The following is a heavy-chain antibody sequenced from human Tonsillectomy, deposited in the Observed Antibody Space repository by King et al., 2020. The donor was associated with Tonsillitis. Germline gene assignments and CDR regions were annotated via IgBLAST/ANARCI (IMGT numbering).Heavy chain of an antibody. V-gene: IGHV3-9*01. CDR3: AKDFWNDLDYDYGMDV. D-gene: IGHD1-1*01. CDR2: INGNSGSI. CDR1: GFTFDDYA. Sequence: VQLVESGGGLVQPGRSLRLSCAVSGFTFDDYAMHWVRQAPGKGLEWVSAINGNSGSIGYLDSVKGRFTISRDNAKNSLYLEMRSLRPEDTALYYCAKDFWNDLDYDYGMDVWGQGTTVTVSS. J-gene: IGHJ6*02.